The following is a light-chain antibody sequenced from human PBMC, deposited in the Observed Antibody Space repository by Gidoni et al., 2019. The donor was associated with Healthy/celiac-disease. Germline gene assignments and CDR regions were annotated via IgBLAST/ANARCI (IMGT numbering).Light chain of an antibody. CDR1: QSVSSY. V-gene: IGKV3-11*01. CDR3: QQRGDT. CDR2: DAS. Sequence: EIVLTQSPATLSLSPGERATLSCRASQSVSSYLAWYQQKPGQAPRLLIYDASNRATGIPARFSGSGSGTDFTLTISSLEPEDFAVYYCQQRGDTFXQXTKLXIK. J-gene: IGKJ2*01.